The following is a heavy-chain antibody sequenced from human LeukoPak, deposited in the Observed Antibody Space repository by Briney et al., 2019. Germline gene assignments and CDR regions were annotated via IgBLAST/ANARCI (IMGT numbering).Heavy chain of an antibody. V-gene: IGHV4-59*01. CDR2: IYYSGST. Sequence: PSETLSLTCTVSGGSISSYYWSWIRQPPGKGLEWIGYIYYSGSTNYNPSLKSRVTISVDTSKNQFSLKLSSVTAADTAVYYCARDQGGYNSGDTFDIWGQGTMVTVSS. D-gene: IGHD5-24*01. J-gene: IGHJ3*02. CDR1: GGSISSYY. CDR3: ARDQGGYNSGDTFDI.